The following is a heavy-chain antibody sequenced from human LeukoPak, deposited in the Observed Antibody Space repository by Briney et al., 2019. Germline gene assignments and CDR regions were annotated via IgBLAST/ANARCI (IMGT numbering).Heavy chain of an antibody. CDR3: VRDGGPYYFDW. V-gene: IGHV3-21*01. CDR1: GFTFSTYN. Sequence: GGSLRLSCAASGFTFSTYNMNWVRQAPGKGLEWVSSISSSSSSYIYYADSVKGRFTISRDNAKNSVSLQMNSLRVEDTAVYYCVRDGGPYYFDWWGQGALVIVS. J-gene: IGHJ4*02. D-gene: IGHD3-16*01. CDR2: ISSSSSSYI.